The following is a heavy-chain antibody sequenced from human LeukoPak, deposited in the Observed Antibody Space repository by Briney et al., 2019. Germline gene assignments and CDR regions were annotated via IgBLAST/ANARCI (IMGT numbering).Heavy chain of an antibody. CDR1: GYTFTSYG. V-gene: IGHV1-18*04. CDR2: ISAYNGST. J-gene: IGHJ4*02. Sequence: ASVKVSCKASGYTFTSYGISWVRQAPGQGLEWMGWISAYNGSTNYAQKLQGRVTMTTDTSTSTAYMELRNLRSDDTAVYYCARDYMTFVVVPAAGGSDYWGQGTLVTVSS. D-gene: IGHD2-2*01. CDR3: ARDYMTFVVVPAAGGSDY.